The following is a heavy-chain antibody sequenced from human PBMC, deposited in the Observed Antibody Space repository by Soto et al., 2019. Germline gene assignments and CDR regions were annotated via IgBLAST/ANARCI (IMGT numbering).Heavy chain of an antibody. V-gene: IGHV6-1*01. CDR1: GSSVSSTSAA. CDR3: ARTVGWLDP. J-gene: IGHJ5*02. CDR2: TCYRYKGYK. D-gene: IGHD2-15*01. Sequence: QTLSLTWAISGSSVSSTSAAWNWIRQSPSRGLEWLGRTCYRYKGYKEYAASVRSRITINPDTSKNQFSLQLNSVSPEDTALYYCARTVGWLDPWGQGTLVTVS.